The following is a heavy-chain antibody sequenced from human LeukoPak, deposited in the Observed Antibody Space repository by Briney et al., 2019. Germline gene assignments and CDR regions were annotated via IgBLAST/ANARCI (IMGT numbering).Heavy chain of an antibody. CDR2: IHSGGST. CDR3: AKSAWGGVTTTFDY. V-gene: IGHV3-53*01. D-gene: IGHD4-17*01. Sequence: GGSLRLSCAASGLTVSSNYMNWVRQAPGKGLEWVSVIHSGGSTYYADSVKGRFTISRDNSKNTLYLQMNSLRAEDTAVYYCAKSAWGGVTTTFDYWGQGTLVTVSS. J-gene: IGHJ4*02. CDR1: GLTVSSNY.